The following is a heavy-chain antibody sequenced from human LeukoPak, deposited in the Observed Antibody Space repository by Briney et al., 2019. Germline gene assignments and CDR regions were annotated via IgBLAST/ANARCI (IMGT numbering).Heavy chain of an antibody. V-gene: IGHV4-61*02. Sequence: SETLSLTCTVSGGSISSGSYYWSWIRQPAGKGLEWIGRIYTSGSTNYNPSLKSRVTISVDTSKNQFSPKLSSVTAADTAVYYCARAGLAARRHNWFDPWGQGTLVTVSS. CDR3: ARAGLAARRHNWFDP. D-gene: IGHD6-6*01. CDR2: IYTSGST. J-gene: IGHJ5*02. CDR1: GGSISSGSYY.